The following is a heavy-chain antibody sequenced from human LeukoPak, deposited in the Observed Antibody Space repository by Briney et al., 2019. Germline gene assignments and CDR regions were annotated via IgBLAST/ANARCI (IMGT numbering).Heavy chain of an antibody. Sequence: ASVKVSCKASGYTFTSYDINWVRQATGQGLEWMGWMNPNSGNTGYAQKFQGRVTMTRNTSISTAYMELSSLRSEDTAVYYCARGSEYDFWSGYFGYYYGMDVWGQGTTVTVSS. V-gene: IGHV1-8*01. CDR1: GYTFTSYD. D-gene: IGHD3-3*01. CDR3: ARGSEYDFWSGYFGYYYGMDV. CDR2: MNPNSGNT. J-gene: IGHJ6*02.